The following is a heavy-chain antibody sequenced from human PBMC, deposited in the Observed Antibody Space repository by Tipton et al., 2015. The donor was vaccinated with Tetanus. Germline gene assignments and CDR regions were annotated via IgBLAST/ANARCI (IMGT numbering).Heavy chain of an antibody. Sequence: LRLSCTVSGGSISSSSYYWGWIRQPPGKGLEWIGSIYYSGSTYYNPSLKSRVTISVDTSKNQFSLKLSSVPAADTAVYYCARPYGDYVWYFDLWGRGTLVTVSS. V-gene: IGHV4-39*01. CDR3: ARPYGDYVWYFDL. D-gene: IGHD4-17*01. CDR2: IYYSGST. J-gene: IGHJ2*01. CDR1: GGSISSSSYY.